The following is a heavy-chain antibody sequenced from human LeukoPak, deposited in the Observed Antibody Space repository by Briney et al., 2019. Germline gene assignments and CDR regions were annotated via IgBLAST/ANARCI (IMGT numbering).Heavy chain of an antibody. CDR3: AGGDNGSGWYSSYFDY. CDR1: GGSFSGYY. D-gene: IGHD6-19*01. CDR2: INHSGST. V-gene: IGHV4-34*01. J-gene: IGHJ4*02. Sequence: SETLSLTCAVYGGSFSGYYWSWIRQPPGKGLEWIGEINHSGSTNYNPSLKSRVTISVDTSKNQFSLKLSSVTAADTAVYYCAGGDNGSGWYSSYFDYWGQGTLVTVSS.